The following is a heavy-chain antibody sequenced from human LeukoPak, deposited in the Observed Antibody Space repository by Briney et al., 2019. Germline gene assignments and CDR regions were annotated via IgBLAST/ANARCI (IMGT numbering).Heavy chain of an antibody. D-gene: IGHD1-26*01. V-gene: IGHV1-8*03. Sequence: ASVKVSCKASGYTFTSYDINWVRQATGQGLEWMGWMNPNSGNTGYAQKFQGRVTITRNTSISTAYMELSSLRSEDTAVYYCARGRRVTRATHYYYYYMDVWGKGTTVTVSS. CDR2: MNPNSGNT. CDR1: GYTFTSYD. CDR3: ARGRRVTRATHYYYYYMDV. J-gene: IGHJ6*03.